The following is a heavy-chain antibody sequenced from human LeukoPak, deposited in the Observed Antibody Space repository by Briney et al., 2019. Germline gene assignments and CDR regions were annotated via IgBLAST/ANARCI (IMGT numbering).Heavy chain of an antibody. CDR3: ARINSSRWDVS. Sequence: SVKVSCKASGYTFTGYYTHWVRQAPGQGLEWMGWINPNIGDTNYTQKFQGRVTMTRDTSTSKAYMELSRLRFDDTAVYYCARINSSRWDVSWGQGALVTVSS. D-gene: IGHD6-13*01. V-gene: IGHV1-2*02. CDR2: INPNIGDT. J-gene: IGHJ5*02. CDR1: GYTFTGYY.